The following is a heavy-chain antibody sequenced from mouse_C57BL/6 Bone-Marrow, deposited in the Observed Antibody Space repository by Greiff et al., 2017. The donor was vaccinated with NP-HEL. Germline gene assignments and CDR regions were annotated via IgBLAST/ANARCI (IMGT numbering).Heavy chain of an antibody. CDR2: ISYDGSN. Sequence: EVKLMESGPGLVKPSQSLSLTCSVTGYSITSGYYWNWIRQFPGNKLEWMGYISYDGSNNYNPSLKNRISITRDTSKNQFFLKLNSVTTEDTATYYCARVGGKEDYWGQGTTLTVSS. D-gene: IGHD1-3*01. V-gene: IGHV3-6*01. CDR3: ARVGGKEDY. CDR1: GYSITSGYY. J-gene: IGHJ2*01.